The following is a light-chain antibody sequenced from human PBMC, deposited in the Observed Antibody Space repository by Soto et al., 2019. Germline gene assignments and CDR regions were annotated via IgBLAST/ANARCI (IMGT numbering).Light chain of an antibody. CDR3: SSYAGSNNWV. J-gene: IGLJ3*02. V-gene: IGLV2-8*01. CDR1: STDVGNYNY. Sequence: QSALTQPPSASGSPGQSLTISCTGTSTDVGNYNYVSWYQQHPGKAPKLMISDVNRRPSGVPDRFSGSKSGNTASLTVSGLQPEDEADYYCSSYAGSNNWVFGGGTKVTVL. CDR2: DVN.